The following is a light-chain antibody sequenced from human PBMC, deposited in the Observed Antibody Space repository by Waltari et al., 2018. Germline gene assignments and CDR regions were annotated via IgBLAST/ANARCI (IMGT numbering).Light chain of an antibody. Sequence: EIEMTQSPATLSVSPGERVTLSCRASQSVGNNLAWYQQRPGQAPRPLIYGASTRATDISDRFSGSGSGTDVTLTISALQSEDLAVYYCHQYNHWPTFTFGQGTKLQIE. V-gene: IGKV3-15*01. CDR2: GAS. J-gene: IGKJ2*01. CDR1: QSVGNN. CDR3: HQYNHWPTFT.